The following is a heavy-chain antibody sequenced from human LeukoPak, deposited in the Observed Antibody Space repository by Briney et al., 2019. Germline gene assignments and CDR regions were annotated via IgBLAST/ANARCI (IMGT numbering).Heavy chain of an antibody. CDR1: GFTFSSYS. J-gene: IGHJ4*02. CDR3: ARAFSGSYDY. D-gene: IGHD1-26*01. CDR2: LSSSFSI. V-gene: IGHV3-48*01. Sequence: WGALRLSCAASGFTFSSYSMNWVRHAPGKGGEWVSYLSSSFSIHYADSVKGRFTISRDNAKNSLYLQMNSLRAEDTAVYYCARAFSGSYDYWGQGTQVTVSS.